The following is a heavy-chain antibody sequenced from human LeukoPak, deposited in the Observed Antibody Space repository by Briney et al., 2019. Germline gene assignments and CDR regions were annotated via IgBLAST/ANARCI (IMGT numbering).Heavy chain of an antibody. Sequence: PGGSLRLSCAASGFTFSSYAMSWVRQAPGKGLEWVSAISGSGGSTYYADSVEGRFTISRDNSKNTLYLQMNSLRADDTAVYYCAKRRHDYGDYYYMDVWGKGTTVTVSS. CDR2: ISGSGGST. D-gene: IGHD4-17*01. CDR1: GFTFSSYA. V-gene: IGHV3-23*01. J-gene: IGHJ6*03. CDR3: AKRRHDYGDYYYMDV.